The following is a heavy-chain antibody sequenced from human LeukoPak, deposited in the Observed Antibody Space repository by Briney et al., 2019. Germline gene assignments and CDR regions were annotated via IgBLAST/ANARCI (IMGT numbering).Heavy chain of an antibody. CDR2: INPNSGGT. CDR3: ARGVQLERRPFDY. V-gene: IGHV1-2*02. D-gene: IGHD1-1*01. Sequence: GASVKVSCKASGYTFTGYYMHWVRQAPGQGLEWMGWINPNSGGTNYAQKFQGRVTMTRDTSISTAYMEPSRLRSDDTAVYYCARGVQLERRPFDYWGQGTLVTVSS. CDR1: GYTFTGYY. J-gene: IGHJ4*02.